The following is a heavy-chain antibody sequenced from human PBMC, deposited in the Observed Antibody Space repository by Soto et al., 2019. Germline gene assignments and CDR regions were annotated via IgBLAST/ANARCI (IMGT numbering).Heavy chain of an antibody. CDR1: GFTFSSYS. J-gene: IGHJ6*02. V-gene: IGHV3-21*01. CDR2: ISSSSSYI. Sequence: KPGGSLRLSCAASGFTFSSYSMNWVRQAPGKGLEWVSSISSSSSYIYYADSVKGRFTISRDNAKNSLYLQMNSLRAEDTAVYYCARDLRYYYGSGSSGPTYGMDVWGQGTTVTVSS. CDR3: ARDLRYYYGSGSSGPTYGMDV. D-gene: IGHD3-10*01.